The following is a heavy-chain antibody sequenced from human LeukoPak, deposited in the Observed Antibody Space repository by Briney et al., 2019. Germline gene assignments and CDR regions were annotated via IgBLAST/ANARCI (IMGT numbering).Heavy chain of an antibody. CDR3: ARWVSGSYPDYFDY. CDR1: TGSSTSYY. J-gene: IGHJ4*02. Sequence: SETLSLTCTISTGSSTSYYWNWIRQPPGKGLEWIGYIHYSGSTNYNPSLRSRATVSLDMSKNQVSLKLSSVTAADTAVYYCARWVSGSYPDYFDYWDQGTLVTVSS. CDR2: IHYSGST. V-gene: IGHV4-59*08. D-gene: IGHD1-26*01.